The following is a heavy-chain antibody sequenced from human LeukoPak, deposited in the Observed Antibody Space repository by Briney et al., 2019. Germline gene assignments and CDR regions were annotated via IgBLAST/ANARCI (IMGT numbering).Heavy chain of an antibody. Sequence: GGSLRLSCAASGFTFSSYAMTWVRQAPGKGLVWVSRINSDGSSTSYADSVKGRFTISRDNAKNTLYLQMNSLRAEDTAVYYCARERVMYYYGAGSPDYWGQGTLVTVSS. J-gene: IGHJ4*02. V-gene: IGHV3-74*01. CDR1: GFTFSSYA. CDR2: INSDGSST. CDR3: ARERVMYYYGAGSPDY. D-gene: IGHD3-10*01.